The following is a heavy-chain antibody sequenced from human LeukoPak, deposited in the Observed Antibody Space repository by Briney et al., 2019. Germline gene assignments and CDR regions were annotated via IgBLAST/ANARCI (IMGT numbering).Heavy chain of an antibody. V-gene: IGHV4-4*09. D-gene: IGHD6-6*01. Sequence: SETLSLTCTVSGGSISSYYWSWIRQPPGKGLEWVGYIYTSGSTNYNPSLKRRVTVSGDTSKNPFSLKLSSVTPADTAVYYCARHGIAARRTYFDYWGQGTLVTVSS. J-gene: IGHJ4*02. CDR2: IYTSGST. CDR3: ARHGIAARRTYFDY. CDR1: GGSISSYY.